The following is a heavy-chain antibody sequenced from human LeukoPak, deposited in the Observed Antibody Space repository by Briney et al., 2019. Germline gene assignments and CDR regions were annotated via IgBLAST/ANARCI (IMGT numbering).Heavy chain of an antibody. J-gene: IGHJ6*02. CDR3: ARSIGLTGGGVDV. Sequence: GGSLRLSCAASRFTFSDYNMNWVRQAPGKGLEWVSYITNGGSTIHHADSVKGRFTISRDNAKKTLHLQMNSLRAEDTAVYYCARSIGLTGGGVDVWGQGTTVTVSS. D-gene: IGHD3-9*01. V-gene: IGHV3-11*01. CDR2: ITNGGSTI. CDR1: RFTFSDYN.